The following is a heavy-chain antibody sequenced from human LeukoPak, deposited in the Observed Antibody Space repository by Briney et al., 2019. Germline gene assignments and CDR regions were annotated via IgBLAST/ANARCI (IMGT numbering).Heavy chain of an antibody. CDR2: LGYSGNT. CDR3: ASLTLYDTGGYGQFDY. Sequence: GGSLRLSCAASGFTFSSYAMSWVRQAPGKGLEWVSALGYSGNTYYADSVKGRFTISRDNSKNTLFLQMNSLRAEDTAVYYCASLTLYDTGGYGQFDYWGQGTLVTVSS. J-gene: IGHJ4*02. CDR1: GFTFSSYA. V-gene: IGHV3-23*01. D-gene: IGHD3-22*01.